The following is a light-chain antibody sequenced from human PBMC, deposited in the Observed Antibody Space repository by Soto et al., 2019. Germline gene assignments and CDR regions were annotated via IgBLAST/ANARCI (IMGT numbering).Light chain of an antibody. CDR3: CSYAGSYTGV. Sequence: QSALTQPRSVSGSPGQSVTISCTGTSSDVSAYDYVSWYQHRPGKPPKLMIYDLNKRPSGVPDRFSGSKSGNTASLTISGLQAEDEAAYYCCSYAGSYTGVFGGGTKLTVL. J-gene: IGLJ2*01. CDR2: DLN. V-gene: IGLV2-11*01. CDR1: SSDVSAYDY.